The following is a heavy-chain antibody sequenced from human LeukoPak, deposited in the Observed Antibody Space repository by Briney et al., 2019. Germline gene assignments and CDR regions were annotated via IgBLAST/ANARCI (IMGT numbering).Heavy chain of an antibody. CDR2: IYYSGST. J-gene: IGHJ4*02. CDR1: GGSISSGDYC. V-gene: IGHV4-30-4*01. D-gene: IGHD4-17*01. CDR3: ARMTTVTMPFDY. Sequence: SQTLSLTCTVSGGSISSGDYCWSWIRQPPGKGLEWIGYIYYSGSTYYNPSLKSRVTISVDTSKNQFSLKLSSVTAADTAVYYCARMTTVTMPFDYWGQGTLVTVSS.